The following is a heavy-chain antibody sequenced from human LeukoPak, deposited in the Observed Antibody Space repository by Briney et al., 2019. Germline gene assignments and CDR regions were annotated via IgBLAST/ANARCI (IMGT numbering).Heavy chain of an antibody. CDR2: IYTSGST. J-gene: IGHJ3*02. CDR3: AYQPSLRYFDWLLYPDDAFDI. D-gene: IGHD3-9*01. Sequence: SETLSLTCTVSGGSISNGSYYWSWIRQPAGKGLEWIGRIYTSGSTNYNPSLKSRVTISVDTSKNQFSLKLSSVTAADTAVYYCAYQPSLRYFDWLLYPDDAFDIWGQGTMVTVSS. V-gene: IGHV4-61*02. CDR1: GGSISNGSYY.